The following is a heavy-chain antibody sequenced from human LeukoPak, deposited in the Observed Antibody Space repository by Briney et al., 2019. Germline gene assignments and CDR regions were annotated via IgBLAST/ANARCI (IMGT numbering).Heavy chain of an antibody. D-gene: IGHD5-18*01. V-gene: IGHV1-18*01. CDR3: ARYTAPHFDY. CDR1: GGTFSSYA. J-gene: IGHJ4*02. CDR2: ISAYNGNT. Sequence: ASVKVSCKASGGTFSSYAISWVRQAPGQGLEWMGWISAYNGNTNYAQKLQGRVTMTTDTSTSTAYMELRSLRSDDTAVYYCARYTAPHFDYWGQGTLVTVSS.